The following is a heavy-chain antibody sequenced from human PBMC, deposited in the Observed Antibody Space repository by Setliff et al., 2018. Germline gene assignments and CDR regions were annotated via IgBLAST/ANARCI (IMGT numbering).Heavy chain of an antibody. V-gene: IGHV4-30-4*08. CDR3: ARVKVVGADFDY. J-gene: IGHJ4*02. CDR1: GDSISSGDDF. Sequence: SETLSLTCTVSGDSISSGDDFWSWIRQPPGKGLEWIGSIYYTTNGHYNPSLKSRVTMSVDTSKNHFSLELTSVTAADTAVYYCARVKVVGADFDYWGQGTLVTVSS. D-gene: IGHD1-26*01. CDR2: IYYTTNG.